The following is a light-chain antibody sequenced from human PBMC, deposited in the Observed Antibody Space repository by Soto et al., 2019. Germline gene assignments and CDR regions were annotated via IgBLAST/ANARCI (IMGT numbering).Light chain of an antibody. CDR2: TAS. V-gene: IGKV1-39*01. J-gene: IGKJ3*01. CDR3: QQSYRTPLT. Sequence: DIQLTQSPSSLSASVGDRVTVTCRASQTINTFLNWYQLKPGKAPKLLIYTASSLQSGVPSRFSGTGSGTDFTLTINSLQPEDFATYYCQQSYRTPLTFGPGTKVDIK. CDR1: QTINTF.